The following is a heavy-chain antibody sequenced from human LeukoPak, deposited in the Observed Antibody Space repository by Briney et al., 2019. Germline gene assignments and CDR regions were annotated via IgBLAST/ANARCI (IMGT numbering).Heavy chain of an antibody. Sequence: GGSLRLSCAASGFTFSSYSMNWVRQAPGKGLEWVSYISSSSSTIYYADSVKGRFTISRDNAKNSLYLQMNSPRAEDTAVYYCARDLYYYGSGSPGYFDYWGQGTLVTVSS. CDR3: ARDLYYYGSGSPGYFDY. J-gene: IGHJ4*02. V-gene: IGHV3-48*01. CDR2: ISSSSSTI. CDR1: GFTFSSYS. D-gene: IGHD3-10*01.